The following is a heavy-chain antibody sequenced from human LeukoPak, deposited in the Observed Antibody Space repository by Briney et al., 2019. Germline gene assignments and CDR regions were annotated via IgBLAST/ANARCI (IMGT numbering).Heavy chain of an antibody. Sequence: PSETLSLTCTVSGGSISGYYWSWIRQPPGKGLEWIGYIYYSGNTNYNPSLGSRVTISVDTSKNQFSLKVKSVTAADTAVYYCARGYYDFYWGQGTLVTVSS. D-gene: IGHD3-3*01. CDR1: GGSISGYY. J-gene: IGHJ4*02. V-gene: IGHV4-59*01. CDR2: IYYSGNT. CDR3: ARGYYDFY.